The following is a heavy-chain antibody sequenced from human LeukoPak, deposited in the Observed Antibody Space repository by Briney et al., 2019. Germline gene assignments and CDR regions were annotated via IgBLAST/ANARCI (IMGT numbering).Heavy chain of an antibody. D-gene: IGHD3-22*01. V-gene: IGHV4-59*03. Sequence: SGTLSLTCTVSGGSISGYYWSWIRQPPGKGLEWIGYIYYSGSTDYNPSLKSRVTISVDTSKNQFSLRLTSVTAADTAVYYCARRRADRSYYFDYWGQGTLVTVSS. CDR3: ARRRADRSYYFDY. J-gene: IGHJ4*02. CDR1: GGSISGYY. CDR2: IYYSGST.